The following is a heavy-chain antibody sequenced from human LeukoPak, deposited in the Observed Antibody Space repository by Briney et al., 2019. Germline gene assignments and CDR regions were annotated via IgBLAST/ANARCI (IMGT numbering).Heavy chain of an antibody. CDR1: GGSISGRY. CDR3: ARLTNAFDV. V-gene: IGHV4-59*08. J-gene: IGHJ3*01. CDR2: IYYTGST. Sequence: PSETLSLTCTVSGGSISGRYWSWIRQPPGQGLEWIGYIYYTGSTNYNPSLRSRVTISLDTSKSQFSPKLSSLTAADTAVYYCARLTNAFDVWGQGTMVTVS. D-gene: IGHD1-1*01.